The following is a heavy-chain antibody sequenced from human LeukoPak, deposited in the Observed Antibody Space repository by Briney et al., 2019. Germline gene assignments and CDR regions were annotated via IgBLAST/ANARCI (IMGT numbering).Heavy chain of an antibody. J-gene: IGHJ4*02. CDR2: VNPNSGGT. CDR3: AREVGDPPLRFCVY. D-gene: IGHD3-16*01. V-gene: IGHV1-2*02. Sequence: ASVKVSCKASGYTFTDYYIHWVRQAPGQGLEWMGWVNPNSGGTNYAQKFQGRVTVTRDTSISTVYMELSRLRSDDTAVYYCAREVGDPPLRFCVYWGQGTLVTVSS. CDR1: GYTFTDYY.